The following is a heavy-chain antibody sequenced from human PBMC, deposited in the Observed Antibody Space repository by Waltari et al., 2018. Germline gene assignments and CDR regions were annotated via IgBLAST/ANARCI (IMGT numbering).Heavy chain of an antibody. CDR2: IIPIFGTA. D-gene: IGHD6-19*01. V-gene: IGHV1-69*05. Sequence: QVQLVQSGAEVKKPGSSVKVSCKASGGTFSSYAISWVRQAPGQGLGWMGGIIPIFGTANYAPKFQGRVTITTDESTSTAYMELSSVTAADTAVYYCARGRKAWYSSGWYWLEPLDYWGQGTLVTVSS. J-gene: IGHJ4*02. CDR3: ARGRKAWYSSGWYWLEPLDY. CDR1: GGTFSSYA.